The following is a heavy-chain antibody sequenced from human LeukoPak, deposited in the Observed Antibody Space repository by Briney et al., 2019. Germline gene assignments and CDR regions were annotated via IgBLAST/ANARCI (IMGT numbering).Heavy chain of an antibody. CDR1: GFTVSSNY. Sequence: GGSLRLSCAASGFTVSSNYMSWVRQAPGKGLEWVSAISGSGGSTYYADSVKGRFTISRDNSKNTLYLQMNSLRAEDTAVYYCAKDSSGRVVIFGMDVWGQGTTVTVSS. CDR2: ISGSGGST. CDR3: AKDSSGRVVIFGMDV. D-gene: IGHD3-3*01. V-gene: IGHV3-23*01. J-gene: IGHJ6*02.